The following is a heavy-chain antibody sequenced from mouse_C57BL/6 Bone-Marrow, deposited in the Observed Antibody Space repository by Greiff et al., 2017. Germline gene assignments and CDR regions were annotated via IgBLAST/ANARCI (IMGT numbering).Heavy chain of an antibody. D-gene: IGHD1-1*01. J-gene: IGHJ3*01. V-gene: IGHV1-64*01. Sequence: QVQLQQPGAELVKPGASVKLSCKASGYTFTSYWMHWVKQRPGQGLEWIGMIHPNSGSTNYNEKFKSKATLTVDESSSTAYMQLSSLTSEDSAVYYCARSSYYGSSYGFAYWGQGTLVTVSA. CDR1: GYTFTSYW. CDR2: IHPNSGST. CDR3: ARSSYYGSSYGFAY.